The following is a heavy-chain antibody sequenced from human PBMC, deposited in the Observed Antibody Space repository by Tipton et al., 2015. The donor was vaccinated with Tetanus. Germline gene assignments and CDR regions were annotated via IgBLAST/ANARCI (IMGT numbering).Heavy chain of an antibody. J-gene: IGHJ4*02. Sequence: GSLRLSCAASGFTFSSYSMNWVRQAPGKGLEWVSYISSSSSTIYYADSVKGRFTISRDNAKNSLYLQMNSLRAEDTAVYYCARGGGEGYCSGGSCYTARNFDYWGQGTLVTVSS. D-gene: IGHD2-15*01. CDR3: ARGGGEGYCSGGSCYTARNFDY. CDR2: ISSSSSTI. CDR1: GFTFSSYS. V-gene: IGHV3-48*01.